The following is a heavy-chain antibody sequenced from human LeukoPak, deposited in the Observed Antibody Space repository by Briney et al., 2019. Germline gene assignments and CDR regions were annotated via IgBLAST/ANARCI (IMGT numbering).Heavy chain of an antibody. CDR3: ARDYYDSSGYYGFPDY. J-gene: IGHJ4*02. CDR1: GYTFTSYG. V-gene: IGHV1-18*01. D-gene: IGHD3-22*01. CDR2: ISAYNGNT. Sequence: ASVKVSCKASGYTFTSYGISWVRQAPGQGLEWMGWISAYNGNTNYAQKLQGRVTMTTDTSTSTAYMELRSLRSDDTAVYYCARDYYDSSGYYGFPDYWGQGTLVTVSS.